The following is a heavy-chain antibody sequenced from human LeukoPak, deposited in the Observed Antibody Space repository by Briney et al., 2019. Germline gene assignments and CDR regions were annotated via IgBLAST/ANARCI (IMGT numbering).Heavy chain of an antibody. Sequence: GGSLRLSCAASGFTFSSYGMHWVRQAPGKGLEWVTVISYDGSNKYYADSVKGRFTVSRDNSKNTLYLQMNSLRAEDTAVYYCAKSDSGSGYYYYYMDVWGKGTTVTVSS. CDR2: ISYDGSNK. V-gene: IGHV3-30*18. CDR3: AKSDSGSGYYYYYMDV. D-gene: IGHD3-10*01. J-gene: IGHJ6*03. CDR1: GFTFSSYG.